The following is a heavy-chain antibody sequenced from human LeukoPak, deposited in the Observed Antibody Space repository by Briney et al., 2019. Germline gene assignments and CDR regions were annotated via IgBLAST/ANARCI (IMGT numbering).Heavy chain of an antibody. Sequence: GGSLRLSCAASRFTFDEYGMSWVRQTAGKGLEWVSGINWNGRSIGYADSVKGRFTVSRDNAKSSLYLQMNSLRAEDTALYYCARVAEAAAFDSWGQGTLVTVSS. D-gene: IGHD6-13*01. J-gene: IGHJ4*02. V-gene: IGHV3-20*04. CDR2: INWNGRSI. CDR1: RFTFDEYG. CDR3: ARVAEAAAFDS.